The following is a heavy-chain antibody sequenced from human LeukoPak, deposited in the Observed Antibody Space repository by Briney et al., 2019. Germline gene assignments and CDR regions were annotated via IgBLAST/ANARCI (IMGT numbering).Heavy chain of an antibody. J-gene: IGHJ4*02. CDR3: AKGRTGDY. D-gene: IGHD3-10*01. CDR1: GFTFDDYA. V-gene: IGHV3-9*01. CDR2: ISWNSGSI. Sequence: AGGSLRLSCAASGFTFDDYAMHWVRQAPGKGLEWVSGISWNSGSIGYADSVKGRFTISRDNAKNSLYLQMNSLRAEDTAVYYCAKGRTGDYWGQGTLVTVSS.